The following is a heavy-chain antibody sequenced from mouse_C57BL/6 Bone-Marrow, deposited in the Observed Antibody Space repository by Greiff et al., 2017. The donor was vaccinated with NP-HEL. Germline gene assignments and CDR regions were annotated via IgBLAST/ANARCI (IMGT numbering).Heavy chain of an antibody. Sequence: QVQLQQPGAELVKPGASVKMSCKASGYTFTSYWITWVKQRPGQGLEWIGDIYPGSGSTNYNEKFKSKATLTGDTSSSTAYMQLSSLTSEDSAVYYCAGNFYAMDYWGQGTSVTVSS. V-gene: IGHV1-55*01. CDR1: GYTFTSYW. CDR3: AGNFYAMDY. J-gene: IGHJ4*01. CDR2: IYPGSGST. D-gene: IGHD2-1*01.